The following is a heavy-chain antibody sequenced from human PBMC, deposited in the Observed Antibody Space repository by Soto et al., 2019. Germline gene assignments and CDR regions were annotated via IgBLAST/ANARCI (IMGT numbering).Heavy chain of an antibody. CDR2: IHYSGTT. Sequence: PSETLSLTCIVSGGSINNFYWSWMRQSPGKGLECIAYIHYSGTTYYNPSLKSRVTISVDRSKNQFSLKLSSVTAADTAVYYCARVPSPWGQGTLVPVSS. J-gene: IGHJ5*02. CDR1: GGSINNFY. V-gene: IGHV4-59*12. CDR3: ARVPSP.